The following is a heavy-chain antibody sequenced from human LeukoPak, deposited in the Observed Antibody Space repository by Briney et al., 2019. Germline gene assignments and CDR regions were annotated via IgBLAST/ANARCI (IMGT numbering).Heavy chain of an antibody. V-gene: IGHV3-21*01. CDR2: ISSSSSYI. D-gene: IGHD6-19*01. CDR1: GFTVSSNY. Sequence: GGSLRLSCAASGFTVSSNYMSWVRQAPGKGLEWVSSISSSSSYIYYADSVRGRFTISRDNAKNSLYLQMNSLRAEDTAVYYCARVLGIAVAAYYYWGQGTLVTVSS. J-gene: IGHJ4*02. CDR3: ARVLGIAVAAYYY.